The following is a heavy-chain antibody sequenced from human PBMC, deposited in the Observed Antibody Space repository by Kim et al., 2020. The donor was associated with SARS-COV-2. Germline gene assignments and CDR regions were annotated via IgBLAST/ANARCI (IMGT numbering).Heavy chain of an antibody. CDR2: IYYSGST. V-gene: IGHV4-31*03. J-gene: IGHJ5*02. CDR1: GGSISSGGYY. Sequence: SETLSLTCTVSGGSISSGGYYWSWIRQHPGKGLEWIGYIYYSGSTYYNPSLKSRVTISVDTSKNQFSLKLSSVTAADTAVYYCARVSYDILTGYSLDPWGQGTLVTVSS. D-gene: IGHD3-9*01. CDR3: ARVSYDILTGYSLDP.